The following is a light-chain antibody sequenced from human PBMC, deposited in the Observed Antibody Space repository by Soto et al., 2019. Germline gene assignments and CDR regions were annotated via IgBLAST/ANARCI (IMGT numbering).Light chain of an antibody. V-gene: IGLV4-69*01. J-gene: IGLJ2*01. CDR1: SGHSTYA. CDR2: LNSDGSH. Sequence: QPVLTQSPSASASLGASVKLTCTLSSGHSTYAIAWDQQQPEEGPRYLMKLNSDGSHTKGDGIPDRFSGSSSGAERYLTISSLQSEDEADYYCQTWGTGIVVFGGGTKLTVL. CDR3: QTWGTGIVV.